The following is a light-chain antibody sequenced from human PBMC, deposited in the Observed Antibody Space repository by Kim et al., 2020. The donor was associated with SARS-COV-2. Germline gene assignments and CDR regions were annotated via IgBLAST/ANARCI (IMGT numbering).Light chain of an antibody. J-gene: IGLJ2*01. CDR1: SGKSADNY. V-gene: IGLV6-57*03. CDR3: QSYDISNVI. CDR2: ADS. Sequence: GNAVHISCTRSSGKSADNYVQWYRQRPGSAPTIVFYADSERPSGVPDRFSGSIDTASSSASLTISGLKTEDDADYYCQSYDISNVIFGGGTQLTVL.